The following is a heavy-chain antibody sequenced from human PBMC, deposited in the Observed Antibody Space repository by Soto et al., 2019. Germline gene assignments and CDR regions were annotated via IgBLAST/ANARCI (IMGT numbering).Heavy chain of an antibody. CDR3: ARDPALVEMATITYYYYGMDV. Sequence: ASVKVSCKASGGTFISYAISWVRQAPGQGLEWMGGIIPIFGTANYAQKFQGRVTITADESTSTAYMELSSLRSEDTAVYYCARDPALVEMATITYYYYGMDVWGQGTTVTVSS. J-gene: IGHJ6*02. CDR2: IIPIFGTA. CDR1: GGTFISYA. D-gene: IGHD5-12*01. V-gene: IGHV1-69*13.